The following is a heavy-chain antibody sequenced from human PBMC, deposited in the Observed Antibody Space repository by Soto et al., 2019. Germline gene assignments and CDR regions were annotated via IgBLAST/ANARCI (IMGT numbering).Heavy chain of an antibody. Sequence: EVQLVESGGGLVQPGGSLILSCAASGFTFSTYHMNWVRQAPGKGLEWVSYIHSGGSRIYYADSVKGRFTISRDNAKNSLYLQMNSLRAEDTAVYYCARDGSTVTTTYHYAMDVWGQGTTVTVSS. CDR3: ARDGSTVTTTYHYAMDV. CDR1: GFTFSTYH. J-gene: IGHJ6*02. V-gene: IGHV3-48*03. CDR2: IHSGGSRI. D-gene: IGHD4-17*01.